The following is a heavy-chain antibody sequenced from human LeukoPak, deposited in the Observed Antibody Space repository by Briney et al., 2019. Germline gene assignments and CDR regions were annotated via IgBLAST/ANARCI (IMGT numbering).Heavy chain of an antibody. CDR1: GFTFYSYW. V-gene: IGHV3-74*01. CDR3: ARIGSGWYWDY. Sequence: GGSLRLSCAASGFTFYSYWMHWVRQAPGKGLVWVSCINGDGSTSNYADPVKGRFTISRDNAKNSLYLQMNSLRAEDTAVYYCARIGSGWYWDYWGQGTLVTVSS. D-gene: IGHD6-19*01. CDR2: INGDGSTS. J-gene: IGHJ4*02.